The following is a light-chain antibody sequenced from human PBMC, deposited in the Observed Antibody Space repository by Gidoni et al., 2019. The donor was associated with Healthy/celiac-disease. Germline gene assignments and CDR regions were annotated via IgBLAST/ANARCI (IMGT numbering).Light chain of an antibody. Sequence: IQLTQSTSSPSASVGDRVTITCRASQGISSAIAWYQQKAGKAPKLLIYDASSLESGVPSRFSGSGSGTDFTLTISSLQPEDFATYYCQQFNSPITFGQXTRLEIK. CDR2: DAS. J-gene: IGKJ5*01. CDR3: QQFNSPIT. CDR1: QGISSA. V-gene: IGKV1-13*02.